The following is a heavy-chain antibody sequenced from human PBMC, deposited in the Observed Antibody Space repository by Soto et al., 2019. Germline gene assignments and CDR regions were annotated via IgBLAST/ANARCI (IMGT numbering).Heavy chain of an antibody. CDR1: GFTFSSYA. J-gene: IGHJ4*02. Sequence: SGGSLRLSCAASGFTFSSYAMSWVRQAPGKGLEWVSAISGSGGSTYYADSVKGRFTISRDNSKNTLYLQMNSLRAEDTAVYYCAPVSSGWYGVYWGQGTLVTVSS. D-gene: IGHD6-19*01. V-gene: IGHV3-23*01. CDR3: APVSSGWYGVY. CDR2: ISGSGGST.